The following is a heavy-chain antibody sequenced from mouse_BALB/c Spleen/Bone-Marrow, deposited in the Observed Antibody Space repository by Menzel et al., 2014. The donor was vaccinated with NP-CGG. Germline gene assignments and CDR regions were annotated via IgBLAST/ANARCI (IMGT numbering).Heavy chain of an antibody. CDR3: ARRGIYYGNYFAY. J-gene: IGHJ3*01. D-gene: IGHD2-1*01. V-gene: IGHV1-7*01. CDR1: GYTFTNYW. CDR2: INPSTGYT. Sequence: VKLMESGAELAKPGASVKMSCKASGYTFTNYWMHWVKQGPGQGLEWIGYINPSTGYTEYNQKFKDKATLTADKSSSTAYMQLSSLTSEDSAVYYCARRGIYYGNYFAYWGQGTLVTVSA.